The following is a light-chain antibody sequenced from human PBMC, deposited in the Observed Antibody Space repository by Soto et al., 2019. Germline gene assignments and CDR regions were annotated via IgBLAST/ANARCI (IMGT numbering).Light chain of an antibody. J-gene: IGLJ2*01. V-gene: IGLV1-51*01. CDR1: SSNIGNNY. CDR3: GTWDSSLSVVL. Sequence: QAVVTQPPSVSAAPGQRVTISCSGSSSNIGNNYVSWYQQLPGTAPKLLIYDNHMRPSGIPDRFSGSKSGTSATLDITGLQTGDEADYYCGTWDSSLSVVLFGGVTQLTVL. CDR2: DNH.